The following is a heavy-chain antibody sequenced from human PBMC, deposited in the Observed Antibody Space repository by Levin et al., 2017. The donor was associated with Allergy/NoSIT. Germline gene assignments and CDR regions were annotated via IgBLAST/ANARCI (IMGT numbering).Heavy chain of an antibody. CDR2: ISYNGGST. Sequence: GGSLRLSCAASGFTFSTYAMHWVRQAPGKGLEYVSGISYNGGSTYYANSVKGRFTISRDNSKNALFLQMGSLRAEDMAVYYCARAAQVRGSRLDPWSQGTLVTVSS. D-gene: IGHD2-21*01. V-gene: IGHV3-64*01. CDR1: GFTFSTYA. J-gene: IGHJ5*02. CDR3: ARAAQVRGSRLDP.